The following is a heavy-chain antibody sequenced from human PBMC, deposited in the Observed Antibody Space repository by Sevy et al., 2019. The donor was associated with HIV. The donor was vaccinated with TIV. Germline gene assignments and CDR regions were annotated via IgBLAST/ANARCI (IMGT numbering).Heavy chain of an antibody. CDR1: GGTFRTSG. J-gene: IGHJ4*02. CDR3: ARGGGNGWYYFDY. D-gene: IGHD6-19*01. Sequence: ASVKVSCKASGGTFRTSGISWVRQAPGQGPEWMGGIIPILGKTNYAQKFQGRVTINADESTNTAYMELSSLRSEDTAVYYCARGGGNGWYYFDYWGQETLVTVSS. V-gene: IGHV1-69*10. CDR2: IIPILGKT.